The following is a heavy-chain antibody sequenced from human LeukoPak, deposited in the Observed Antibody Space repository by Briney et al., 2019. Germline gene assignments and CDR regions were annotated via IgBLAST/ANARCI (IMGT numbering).Heavy chain of an antibody. CDR3: ARNLGYCSSTSCPFAY. D-gene: IGHD2-2*01. J-gene: IGHJ4*02. CDR2: IYSGGST. V-gene: IGHV3-66*01. Sequence: GGSLRLSCAASGFTVSSNYMSWVRQAPGKGLEWVSVIYSGGSTYYADSVKSRFTISRDNSKNTLYLQMNSLRAEDTAVYYCARNLGYCSSTSCPFAYWGQGTLVTVSS. CDR1: GFTVSSNY.